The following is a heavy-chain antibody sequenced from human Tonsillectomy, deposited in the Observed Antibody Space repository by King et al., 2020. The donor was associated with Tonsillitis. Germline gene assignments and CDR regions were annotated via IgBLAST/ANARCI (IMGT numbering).Heavy chain of an antibody. CDR1: GGSISSGGYY. Sequence: QLQESGPGLVKPSQTLSLTCTVSGGSISSGGYYWSWIRQHPGKGLEWIGYIYYSGSTYYNPSLKSRVTISVDTSKNQFSLKLSSVTAADTAVYYCASGVGDYDFWSGNPDYYYMDVWGKGTTVTVSS. CDR3: ASGVGDYDFWSGNPDYYYMDV. CDR2: IYYSGST. D-gene: IGHD3-3*01. V-gene: IGHV4-31*03. J-gene: IGHJ6*03.